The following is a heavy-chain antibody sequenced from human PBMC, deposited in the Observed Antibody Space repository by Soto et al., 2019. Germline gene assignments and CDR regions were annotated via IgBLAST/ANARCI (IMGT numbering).Heavy chain of an antibody. CDR3: ARGTRQAIWYFDL. Sequence: QVQLVESGGGVVQPGRSLRLSCAASGFTFSSYGMHWVRQAPGKGLEWVAVIWYDGSNKYYADSVKGRFTISRDNSKNTVYLQMNSLRAEDTAVYYCARGTRQAIWYFDLWGRGTLVTVSS. CDR2: IWYDGSNK. CDR1: GFTFSSYG. V-gene: IGHV3-33*01. J-gene: IGHJ2*01.